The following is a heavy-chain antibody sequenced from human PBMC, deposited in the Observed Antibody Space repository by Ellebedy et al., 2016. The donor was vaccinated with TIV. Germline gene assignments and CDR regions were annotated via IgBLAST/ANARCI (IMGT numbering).Heavy chain of an antibody. CDR3: ARRPYGSSPYVDS. V-gene: IGHV1-46*01. D-gene: IGHD6-6*01. J-gene: IGHJ4*02. CDR2: INPSGGRT. CDR1: GYTFTSHH. Sequence: ASVKVSXKASGYTFTSHHMHWVRQAPGQGLELLGLINPSGGRTTYAQKFQGRVTVTTDTSTRTVYMELRSLRSEDTAVYYCARRPYGSSPYVDSWGQGTLATVSS.